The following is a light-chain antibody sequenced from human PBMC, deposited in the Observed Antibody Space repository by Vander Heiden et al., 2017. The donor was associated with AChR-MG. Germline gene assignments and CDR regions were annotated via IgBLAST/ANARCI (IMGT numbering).Light chain of an antibody. J-gene: IGLJ3*02. Sequence: QSALTQPAPVSGSPGQSITISCTGTSSDVGGYNYVPWYQQHPGKAPKLMIYEVSNRPSGVSNRFSGSKSGNTASLTISGLQAEDEADYYCSSYTSSSWVFGGGTKLTVL. CDR2: EVS. CDR1: SSDVGGYNY. V-gene: IGLV2-14*01. CDR3: SSYTSSSWV.